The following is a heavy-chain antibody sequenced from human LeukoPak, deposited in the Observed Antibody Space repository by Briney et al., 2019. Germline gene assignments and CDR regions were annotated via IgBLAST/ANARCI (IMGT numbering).Heavy chain of an antibody. Sequence: KPGGSLRLSCAASGFTFSSYSMNWVRQAPGKGLEWVSSISSSSSYIYYADSVKGRFTISRDNAKNSLYLQMNSLRAEDTAVYYCASDRGTAVLLDVWGKGTTVTVSS. CDR2: ISSSSSYI. J-gene: IGHJ6*04. CDR3: ASDRGTAVLLDV. D-gene: IGHD2-2*01. CDR1: GFTFSSYS. V-gene: IGHV3-21*01.